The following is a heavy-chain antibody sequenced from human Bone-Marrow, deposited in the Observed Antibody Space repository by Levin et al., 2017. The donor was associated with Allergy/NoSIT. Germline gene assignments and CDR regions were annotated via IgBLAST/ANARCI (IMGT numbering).Heavy chain of an antibody. Sequence: GESLKISCAASGLTVSGHAMDWVRQAPGKGLDWVAFISYDGSDKDYADSVKGRFTISRDNSKDTLYLQMNSLRVEDTAVYYCARERLAGQPDAFDIWGQGTMVTVSS. CDR1: GLTVSGHA. CDR2: ISYDGSDK. CDR3: ARERLAGQPDAFDI. V-gene: IGHV3-30-3*01. J-gene: IGHJ3*02. D-gene: IGHD6-19*01.